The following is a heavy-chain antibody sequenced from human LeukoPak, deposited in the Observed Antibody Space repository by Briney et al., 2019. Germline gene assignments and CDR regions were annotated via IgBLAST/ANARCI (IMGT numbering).Heavy chain of an antibody. Sequence: GGSLRLSCAASGFTFSNAWMNWVRQAPGKGLEWVSSISSSSSYIYYADSVKGRFTISRDNAKNSLYLQMNSLRAEDTAVYYCARDGGSGSYYNEPSYFDYWGQGTLVTVSS. J-gene: IGHJ4*02. CDR3: ARDGGSGSYYNEPSYFDY. CDR2: ISSSSSYI. V-gene: IGHV3-21*01. CDR1: GFTFSNAW. D-gene: IGHD3-10*01.